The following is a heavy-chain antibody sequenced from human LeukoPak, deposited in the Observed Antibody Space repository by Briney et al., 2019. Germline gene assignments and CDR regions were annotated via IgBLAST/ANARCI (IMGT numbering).Heavy chain of an antibody. CDR2: INHSGST. CDR3: ARERGCSSTSCQNNYYYMDV. D-gene: IGHD2-2*01. Sequence: SETLSLTCAVYGGSFSGYYWSWIRQPPGKGLEWIGEINHSGSTNYNPSLKSRVTISVGTSKNQFSLKLSSVTAADTAVYYCARERGCSSTSCQNNYYYMDVWGKGTTVTVSS. J-gene: IGHJ6*03. V-gene: IGHV4-34*01. CDR1: GGSFSGYY.